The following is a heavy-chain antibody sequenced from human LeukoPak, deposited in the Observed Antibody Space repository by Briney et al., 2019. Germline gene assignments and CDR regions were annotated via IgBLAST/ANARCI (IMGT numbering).Heavy chain of an antibody. J-gene: IGHJ4*02. CDR2: IWHDESVL. D-gene: IGHD3-10*01. Sequence: PGRSLRLSCAAPGFTLRSYGMHWVRQAPGEGREWVAVIWHDESVLDYSESVKGRFTVSRDNRKNTLYLQMDSLRVEDTAVYFGVNGRGQDDPFDIWGQGTLVTVSS. V-gene: IGHV3-33*06. CDR3: VNGRGQDDPFDI. CDR1: GFTLRSYG.